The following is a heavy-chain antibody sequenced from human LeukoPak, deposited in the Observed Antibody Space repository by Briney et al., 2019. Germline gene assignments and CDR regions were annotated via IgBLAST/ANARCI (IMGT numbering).Heavy chain of an antibody. D-gene: IGHD6-13*01. V-gene: IGHV3-7*01. CDR2: IKQDGSEK. CDR1: GFTFSSYC. Sequence: PGGSLRLSCAASGFTFSSYCMSWVRQAPGKGLEWVANIKQDGSEKYYVDSVKGRFTISRDNAKNSLYLQMNSLRAEDTAVYYCARGTGKQQLVPCSYWGQGTLVTVSS. J-gene: IGHJ4*02. CDR3: ARGTGKQQLVPCSY.